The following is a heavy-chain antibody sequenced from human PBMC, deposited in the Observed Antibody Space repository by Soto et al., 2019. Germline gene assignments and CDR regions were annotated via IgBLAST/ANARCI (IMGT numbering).Heavy chain of an antibody. CDR3: ARGVRGVVPEVMDDAFDI. Sequence: PGESLKISCKGSGYNFTNYWIAWVRQMPGKGLEWMVIIYPGDSDTRYSPSFQGQVTISADKSISAAYLQWRSLKASDTAVYYCARGVRGVVPEVMDDAFDIWGQGTMVTVSS. CDR1: GYNFTNYW. V-gene: IGHV5-51*01. J-gene: IGHJ3*02. CDR2: IYPGDSDT. D-gene: IGHD2-2*01.